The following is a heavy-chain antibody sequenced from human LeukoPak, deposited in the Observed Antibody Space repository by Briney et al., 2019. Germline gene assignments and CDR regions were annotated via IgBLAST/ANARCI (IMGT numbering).Heavy chain of an antibody. J-gene: IGHJ3*01. D-gene: IGHD6-13*01. V-gene: IGHV3-23*01. CDR2: ISGSGGST. Sequence: GGSLRLSFAASGFTFSSYAMSWVRQAPGKGLEWVSAISGSGGSTYYADSVKGRFTISRDNSKNTLFLQMNSLGAEDTAGYYCARAKIAAAGTGAFDVWGQGTLVTVSS. CDR1: GFTFSSYA. CDR3: ARAKIAAAGTGAFDV.